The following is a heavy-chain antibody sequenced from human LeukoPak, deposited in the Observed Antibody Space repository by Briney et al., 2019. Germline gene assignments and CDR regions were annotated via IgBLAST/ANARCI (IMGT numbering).Heavy chain of an antibody. CDR1: GYTFTSYA. Sequence: ASVKVSCKASGYTFTSYAMHWVRQAPGQRLEWMGWINAGNGNTKYSQKFQGRVTITRDTSASTAYMELSSLRSEDTAVYYCARKGDAYILYYFDYWGQGPLVTVSS. CDR3: ARKGDAYILYYFDY. D-gene: IGHD5-24*01. CDR2: INAGNGNT. V-gene: IGHV1-3*01. J-gene: IGHJ4*02.